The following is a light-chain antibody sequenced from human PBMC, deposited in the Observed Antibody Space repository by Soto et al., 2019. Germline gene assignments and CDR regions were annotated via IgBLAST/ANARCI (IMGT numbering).Light chain of an antibody. V-gene: IGKV3-15*01. J-gene: IGKJ1*01. CDR1: QSLGGN. CDR2: RAS. CDR3: QQYNNWPPWT. Sequence: EIVMTQSLATLAVSPGDTATLSCRASQSLGGNLAWYQQKPGQAPRLLIFRASSSATGVPARFSASASGTEFTLTISGLQSDDFAVYYCQQYNNWPPWTFGPGTKVDIK.